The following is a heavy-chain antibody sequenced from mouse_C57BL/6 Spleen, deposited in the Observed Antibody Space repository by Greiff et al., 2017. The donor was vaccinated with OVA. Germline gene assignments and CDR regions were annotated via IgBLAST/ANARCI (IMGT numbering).Heavy chain of an antibody. Sequence: LVESGPELVKPGASVKISCKASGYAFSSSWMNWVKQRPGKGLEWIGRIYPGDGDTNYNGKFKGKATLTADKSSSTAYMQLSSLTSEDSAVYFCASPRYYGSSGYAMDYWGQGTSVTVSS. CDR1: GYAFSSSW. D-gene: IGHD1-1*01. J-gene: IGHJ4*01. CDR2: IYPGDGDT. CDR3: ASPRYYGSSGYAMDY. V-gene: IGHV1-82*01.